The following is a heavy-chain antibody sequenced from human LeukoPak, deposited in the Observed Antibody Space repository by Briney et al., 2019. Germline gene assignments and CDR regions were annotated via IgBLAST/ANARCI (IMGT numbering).Heavy chain of an antibody. J-gene: IGHJ4*02. V-gene: IGHV3-49*04. CDR3: TKYSGSYPYFDY. CDR1: GFTFGDYA. D-gene: IGHD1-26*01. Sequence: GRSLRLSCTASGFTFGDYAMSWVRQAPGKGLEWVGFIRSKAYGGTTEYAASVEGRFTISRDDSKSIAYLQMNSLKTEDTAVYYCTKYSGSYPYFDYWGQGTLVTVSS. CDR2: IRSKAYGGTT.